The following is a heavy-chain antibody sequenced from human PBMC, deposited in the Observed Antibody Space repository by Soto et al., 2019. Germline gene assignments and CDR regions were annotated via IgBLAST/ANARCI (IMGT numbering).Heavy chain of an antibody. V-gene: IGHV3-13*01. CDR2: IGVLGDT. CDR1: GFTFNNHD. Sequence: PGGSLRLSCAASGFTFNNHDMHWVRQATGKGLEWVSGIGVLGDTYYPGSVNGRFTISRENAKNSLYLQINGLRAGDTAVYYCARGLLGPGDYYYGMDVWGQGTTVTVPS. D-gene: IGHD7-27*01. CDR3: ARGLLGPGDYYYGMDV. J-gene: IGHJ6*02.